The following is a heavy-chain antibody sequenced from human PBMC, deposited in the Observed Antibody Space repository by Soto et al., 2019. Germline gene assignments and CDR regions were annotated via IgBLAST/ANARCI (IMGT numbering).Heavy chain of an antibody. CDR1: GGSISSGGYY. CDR3: ARSSTSANYFDY. D-gene: IGHD2-2*01. Sequence: QVQLQESGPGLVKPSQTLSLTCTVSGGSISSGGYYWSWIRQHPGKGLEWIGYIYYSVRTYYNPSLKSRVTISVDTSKNQFSLKLNSVTAADTAVYYCARSSTSANYFDYWGQGTLVTVSS. CDR2: IYYSVRT. V-gene: IGHV4-31*03. J-gene: IGHJ4*02.